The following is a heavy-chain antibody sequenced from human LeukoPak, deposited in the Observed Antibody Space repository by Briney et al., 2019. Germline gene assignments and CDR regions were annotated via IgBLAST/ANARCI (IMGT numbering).Heavy chain of an antibody. D-gene: IGHD3-22*01. CDR3: ARDLFYDSSGPWV. CDR2: ISSSGSTI. V-gene: IGHV3-11*01. Sequence: NPGGSLRLSCAASGFTFSDYYMSWIRQAPGKGLEWVSYISSSGSTIYYADSVKGRFTISRDNAKNLLYLQMNGLRAEDTAVYYCARDLFYDSSGPWVWGQGTMVTVSS. J-gene: IGHJ3*01. CDR1: GFTFSDYY.